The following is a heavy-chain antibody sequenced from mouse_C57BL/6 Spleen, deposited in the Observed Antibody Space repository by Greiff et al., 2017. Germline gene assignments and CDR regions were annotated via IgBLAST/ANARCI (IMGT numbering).Heavy chain of an antibody. CDR2: ISSGGSYT. Sequence: EVKLMESGGDLVKPGGSLKLSCAASGFTFSSYGMSWVRQTPDKRLEWVATISSGGSYTYYPDSVKGRYTISRDNAKTTLYLQMSSLKSEDTAMYYCARHGWDVGYSGQGTSVTVSS. CDR3: ARHGWDVGY. J-gene: IGHJ4*01. D-gene: IGHD4-1*01. V-gene: IGHV5-6*01. CDR1: GFTFSSYG.